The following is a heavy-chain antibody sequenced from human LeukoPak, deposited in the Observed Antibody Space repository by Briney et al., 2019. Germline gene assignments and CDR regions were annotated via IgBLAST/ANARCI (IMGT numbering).Heavy chain of an antibody. D-gene: IGHD3-22*01. Sequence: PGGSLRLSCAASGFTFSSYAMSWVRQAPGKGLEWVSAISGSDGSTYYADSVKGRFTISRDNSKNTLYLQMNSLRAEDTAVYYCAKWDYYDSSGYYWGQGTLVTVSS. CDR1: GFTFSSYA. J-gene: IGHJ4*02. CDR2: ISGSDGST. CDR3: AKWDYYDSSGYY. V-gene: IGHV3-23*01.